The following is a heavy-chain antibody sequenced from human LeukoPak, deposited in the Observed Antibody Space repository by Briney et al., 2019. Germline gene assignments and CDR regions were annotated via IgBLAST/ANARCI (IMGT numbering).Heavy chain of an antibody. CDR1: SGSISNHD. Sequence: SETLSLTCTVSSGSISNHDLNGIRQPPGKGLEGLGYIYDSGSSNYSLARTSRRTISGVTCRNESSLKLTSVTAADTDVYYCARAPPLYHYYSGMDVWGQGTTVTVSS. V-gene: IGHV4-59*11. CDR3: ARAPPLYHYYSGMDV. J-gene: IGHJ6*02. CDR2: IYDSGSS.